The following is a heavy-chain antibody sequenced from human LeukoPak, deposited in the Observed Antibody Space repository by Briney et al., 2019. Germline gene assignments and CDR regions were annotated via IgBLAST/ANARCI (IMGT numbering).Heavy chain of an antibody. V-gene: IGHV1-69*05. CDR2: IIPIFGTA. Sequence: SVKVSCKASGYTFTSYYMHWVRQAPGQGLEWMGGIIPIFGTANYAQKFQGRVTITTDESTSTAYMELSSLRSEDTAVYYCAREVGYSNSYYFDYWGQGTLVTVSS. J-gene: IGHJ4*02. D-gene: IGHD4-11*01. CDR3: AREVGYSNSYYFDY. CDR1: GYTFTSYY.